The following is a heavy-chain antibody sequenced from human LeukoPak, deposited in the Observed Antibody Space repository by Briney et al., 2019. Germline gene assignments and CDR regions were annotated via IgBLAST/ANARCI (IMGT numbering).Heavy chain of an antibody. CDR3: ARYYYDSSGYDY. D-gene: IGHD3-22*01. Sequence: ASVKVSCKASGYTFTGYYMHWVRQTPGQGLEWMGWITPNSGGTNYAQKFQGRGTMTRDTSIITAYMELSRLRSDDTAVYYCARYYYDSSGYDYWGRGSLVTVSS. CDR1: GYTFTGYY. V-gene: IGHV1-2*02. CDR2: ITPNSGGT. J-gene: IGHJ4*02.